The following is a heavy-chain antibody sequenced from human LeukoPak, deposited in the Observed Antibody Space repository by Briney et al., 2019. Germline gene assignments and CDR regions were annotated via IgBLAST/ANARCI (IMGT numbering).Heavy chain of an antibody. V-gene: IGHV3-69-1*01. CDR3: AKVAVVLNYFDY. CDR2: ISSSSTI. J-gene: IGHJ4*02. D-gene: IGHD6-19*01. CDR1: GFTFSDYY. Sequence: PGGSLRLSCAAPGFTFSDYYMNWVRQAPGKGLEWVSSISSSSTIYYADSVKGRFTISRDNAKNSLYLQMNSLRAEDTAVYYCAKVAVVLNYFDYWGQGTLVTVSS.